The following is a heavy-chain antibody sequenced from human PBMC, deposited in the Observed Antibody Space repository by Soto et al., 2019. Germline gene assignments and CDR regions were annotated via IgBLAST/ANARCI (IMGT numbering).Heavy chain of an antibody. V-gene: IGHV3-23*01. CDR3: ASGYCGSTSCSRMDV. Sequence: GPLRLSCAASGFTFRSYSMNWVRQAPGKGLEWVSAISGSGGDTYYADSVKGRFTISRDNSRNTMYLQMDSLRAEDTAIYYCASGYCGSTSCSRMDVWGQGT. CDR2: ISGSGGDT. D-gene: IGHD2-2*03. CDR1: GFTFRSYS. J-gene: IGHJ6*02.